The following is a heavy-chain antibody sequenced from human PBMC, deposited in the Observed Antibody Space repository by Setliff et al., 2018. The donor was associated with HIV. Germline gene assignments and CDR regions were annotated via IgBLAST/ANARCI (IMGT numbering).Heavy chain of an antibody. Sequence: SETLSLTCTVSGGSISVHYWSWLRQPPGKGLEWIGYMYASGSTDYNPSLKSRVTITVDRFRNQFSLQLRSVTAADTAVYYCARGPSGTYYREFDFWGQGTLVTVSS. CDR1: GGSISVHY. CDR3: ARGPSGTYYREFDF. V-gene: IGHV4-59*11. CDR2: MYASGST. D-gene: IGHD1-26*01. J-gene: IGHJ4*02.